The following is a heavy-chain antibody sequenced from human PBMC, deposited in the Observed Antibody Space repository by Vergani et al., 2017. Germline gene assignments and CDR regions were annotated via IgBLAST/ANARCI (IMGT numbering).Heavy chain of an antibody. Sequence: QVHLVESGGGVVQPGRSLTLSCAASGFTFSSYAMHWVRQAPGKGLEWVAVISYDGSNKYYADSVKGRFTISRDNSKNTLYLQMNSLRAEDTAVYYCARDFHXVRGVIMPHGAFDIWGQGTMVTVSS. CDR1: GFTFSSYA. D-gene: IGHD3-10*01. V-gene: IGHV3-30-3*01. CDR3: ARDFHXVRGVIMPHGAFDI. J-gene: IGHJ3*02. CDR2: ISYDGSNK.